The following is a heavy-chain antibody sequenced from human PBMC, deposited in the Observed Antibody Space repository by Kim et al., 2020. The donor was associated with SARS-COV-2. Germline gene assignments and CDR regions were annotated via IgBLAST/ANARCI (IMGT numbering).Heavy chain of an antibody. CDR2: ISYDGSNK. J-gene: IGHJ6*02. CDR1: GFTFSSYG. V-gene: IGHV3-30*18. CDR3: AKSYYYYGMDV. Sequence: GGSLRLSCAASGFTFSSYGMHWVRQAPGKGLEWVAVISYDGSNKYYADSVKGRFTISRDNSKNTLYLQMNSLRAEDTAVYYCAKSYYYYGMDVWGQGTTVTVSS.